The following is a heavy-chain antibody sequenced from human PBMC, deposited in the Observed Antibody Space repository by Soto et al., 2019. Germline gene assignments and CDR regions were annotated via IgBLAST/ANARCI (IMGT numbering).Heavy chain of an antibody. J-gene: IGHJ4*02. CDR2: INHRGST. CDR3: ARLYDFWSGYYLKYFDY. CDR1: GGSFSGYY. D-gene: IGHD3-3*01. Sequence: SETLSLTCAVYGGSFSGYYWTWIRQPPGKGLEWIGEINHRGSTNHNPSLKSRATISVDRSKNQFSLKLSSVTAADTAVYYCARLYDFWSGYYLKYFDYWGQGILVTVSS. V-gene: IGHV4-34*04.